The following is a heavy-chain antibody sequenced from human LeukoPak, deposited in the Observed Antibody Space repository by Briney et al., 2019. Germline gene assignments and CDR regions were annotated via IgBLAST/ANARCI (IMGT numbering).Heavy chain of an antibody. Sequence: SQTLSLTCTVSGGSISSGDYYWSWIRQPPGEGLEWIGYIYYSGSTYYNPSLKSRVTISVDTSKNQFSLKLSSVTAADTAVYYCGGSGSYYKGAFDIWGQGTMVTVSS. J-gene: IGHJ3*02. D-gene: IGHD3-10*01. CDR2: IYYSGST. CDR1: GGSISSGDYY. CDR3: GGSGSYYKGAFDI. V-gene: IGHV4-30-4*01.